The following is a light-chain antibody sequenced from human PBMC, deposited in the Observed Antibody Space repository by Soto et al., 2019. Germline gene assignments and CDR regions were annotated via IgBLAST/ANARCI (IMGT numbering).Light chain of an antibody. CDR1: QTVSNY. V-gene: IGKV1-39*01. J-gene: IGKJ5*01. CDR3: QQTYTSIT. Sequence: DIQMTQSPSSLSASVGDRVTITCRASQTVSNYLNWYQQKPGKAPKLLIYTASILQSGVPSRFSGSGSGTDFTLTISSLQPEDFATYYCQQTYTSITFGQGTRLEIK. CDR2: TAS.